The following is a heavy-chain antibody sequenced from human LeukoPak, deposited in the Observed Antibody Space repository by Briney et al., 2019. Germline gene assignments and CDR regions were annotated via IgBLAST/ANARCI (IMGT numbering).Heavy chain of an antibody. CDR2: ISASGGST. J-gene: IGHJ4*02. D-gene: IGHD6-19*01. CDR1: GFTFSSSA. V-gene: IGHV3-23*01. CDR3: AKDRSGSSGWPDESNFDY. Sequence: GGSLRLSCAASGFTFSSSAMSWVRQVPGKGLEWVSGISASGGSTYYADSVRGRFTISRDNSKNTLYVQMNSLRDEDTAVYYCAKDRSGSSGWPDESNFDYWGQGTLVTVSS.